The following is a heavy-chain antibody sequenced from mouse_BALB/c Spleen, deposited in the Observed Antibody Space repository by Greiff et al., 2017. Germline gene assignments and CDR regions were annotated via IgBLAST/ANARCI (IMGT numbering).Heavy chain of an antibody. CDR2: IDPANGNT. J-gene: IGHJ4*01. D-gene: IGHD3-2*02. CDR1: GFNIKDTY. CDR3: ARSGYYSDYYAMDY. V-gene: IGHV14-3*02. Sequence: VQLQQSGAELVKPGASVKLSCTASGFNIKDTYMHWVKQRPEQGLEWIGRIDPANGNTKYDPKFQGKATITADTSSNTAYLQLSSLTSEDTAVYYCARSGYYSDYYAMDYWGQGTSVTVSS.